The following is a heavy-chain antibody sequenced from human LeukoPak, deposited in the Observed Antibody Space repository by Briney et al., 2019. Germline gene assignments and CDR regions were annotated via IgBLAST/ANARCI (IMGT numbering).Heavy chain of an antibody. CDR2: IYIDGIT. V-gene: IGHV4-34*01. CDR3: ARLFTRAWEYRYGMDV. Sequence: SETLSLTCAVYGGSSSGYYWSWIRQPPGKGLEWIGSIYIDGITHYNSSLQSRVTLSIDTSKNHFSLRLTSVTAADTAVFYCARLFTRAWEYRYGMDVWGQGTAVTVSS. J-gene: IGHJ6*02. D-gene: IGHD1-26*01. CDR1: GGSSSGYY.